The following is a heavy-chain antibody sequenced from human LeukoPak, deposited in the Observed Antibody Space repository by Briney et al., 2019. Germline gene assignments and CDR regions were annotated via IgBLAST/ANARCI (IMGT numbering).Heavy chain of an antibody. CDR1: GYTFTSYG. D-gene: IGHD3-10*01. CDR3: ARDGDYYGSGSFLDY. V-gene: IGHV1-2*02. Sequence: ASVKVSCKASGYTFTSYGISWVRQAPGQGLEWMGWINPNSGGTNYAQKFQGRVTMTRDTSISTAYMELSRLRSDDTAVYYCARDGDYYGSGSFLDYWGQGTLVTVSS. CDR2: INPNSGGT. J-gene: IGHJ4*02.